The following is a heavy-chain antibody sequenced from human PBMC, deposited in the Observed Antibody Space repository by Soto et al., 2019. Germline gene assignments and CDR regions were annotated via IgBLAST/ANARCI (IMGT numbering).Heavy chain of an antibody. CDR1: GYTFTIYV. CDR2: ISAYNGNT. V-gene: IGHV1-18*04. CDR3: ARDRSLRYYDSSGYYAYWYFDL. D-gene: IGHD3-22*01. Sequence: QVQLVQSGAEVKKPGASVKVSCKASGYTFTIYVISWVRQAPGQGLEWMGWISAYNGNTNYAQKLQGRVTMTTDTSTSTAYMELRSLRSDDTAVYYCARDRSLRYYDSSGYYAYWYFDLWGRGTLVTVSS. J-gene: IGHJ2*01.